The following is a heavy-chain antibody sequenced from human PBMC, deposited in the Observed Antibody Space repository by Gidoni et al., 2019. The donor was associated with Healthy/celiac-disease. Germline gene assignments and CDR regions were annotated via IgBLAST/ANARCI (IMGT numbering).Heavy chain of an antibody. CDR3: ASGYGDPAHFDY. J-gene: IGHJ4*02. D-gene: IGHD4-17*01. CDR2: IYYSGST. CDR1: RTGGYY. V-gene: IGHV4-31*02. Sequence: RTGGYYWSWIRQHPGKGLEWIGYIYYSGSTSYNPSLKSRVTISVDTSKNQFSLKLSSVTAADTAVYYCASGYGDPAHFDYWGQGTLVTVSS.